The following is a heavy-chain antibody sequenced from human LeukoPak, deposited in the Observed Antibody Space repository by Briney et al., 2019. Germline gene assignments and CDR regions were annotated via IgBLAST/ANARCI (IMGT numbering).Heavy chain of an antibody. Sequence: SETLSLTCTVSGGSISSYYWSWIRQPPGKGLEWIGYIYYSGSTNYNPSLKSRVTISLDTSKNQFSLKLNSVTAADTAVYYCSRTIGWIQLYYFDYWGQGTLVTVSS. CDR3: SRTIGWIQLYYFDY. CDR2: IYYSGST. V-gene: IGHV4-59*01. J-gene: IGHJ4*02. CDR1: GGSISSYY. D-gene: IGHD5-18*01.